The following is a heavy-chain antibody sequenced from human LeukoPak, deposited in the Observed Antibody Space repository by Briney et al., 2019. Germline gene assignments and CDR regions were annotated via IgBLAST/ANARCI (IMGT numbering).Heavy chain of an antibody. J-gene: IGHJ4*02. CDR3: AIDSSGWTTFDY. D-gene: IGHD6-19*01. CDR2: INSDGGST. Sequence: GGSLRLSCAASGFTFSSYWMHWVRQAPGKGLVWVSRINSDGGSTSYADSVKGRFTISRDNAKNTLYLQMNSLRAEDTAVYYCAIDSSGWTTFDYWGQGTLVTVSS. V-gene: IGHV3-74*01. CDR1: GFTFSSYW.